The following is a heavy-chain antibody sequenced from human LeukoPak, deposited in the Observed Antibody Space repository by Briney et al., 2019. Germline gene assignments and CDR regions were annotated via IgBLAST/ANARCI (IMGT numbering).Heavy chain of an antibody. V-gene: IGHV1-18*04. CDR2: ISAYNGNT. CDR1: GYTFTSYG. Sequence: WASVKVSCKASGYTFTSYGISWVRQAPGQGLEWMGWISAYNGNTIYAQKFQGRVTMTEDTSTDTAYMELSSLRSEDTAVYYCATGGSSGWYSFDYWGQGTLVTVSS. D-gene: IGHD6-19*01. CDR3: ATGGSSGWYSFDY. J-gene: IGHJ4*02.